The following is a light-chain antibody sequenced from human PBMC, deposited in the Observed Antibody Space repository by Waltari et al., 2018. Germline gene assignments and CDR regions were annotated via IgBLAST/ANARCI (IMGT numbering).Light chain of an antibody. CDR2: ETT. V-gene: IGLV2-23*01. CDR1: SSDIGLYDL. CDR3: CSFAGRSWL. J-gene: IGLJ3*02. Sequence: QSALTQPASVSASLGHSLTISCTGTSSDIGLYDLISWYQQHPGKAPKLIIHETTKRPSGVPNRVSGSKSGNTASLTISGLQAEDEADYYCCSFAGRSWLFGGGTKLTVL.